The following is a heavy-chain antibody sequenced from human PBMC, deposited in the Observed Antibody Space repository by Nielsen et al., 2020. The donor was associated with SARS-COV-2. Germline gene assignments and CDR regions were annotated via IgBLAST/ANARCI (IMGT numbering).Heavy chain of an antibody. CDR1: GFTFSSYA. D-gene: IGHD5-24*01. Sequence: GESLQISCAASGFTFSSYAMSWVRQAPGKGLEWVSAISGSGGSTYYADSVKGRFTISRDNSKNTLYLQMNSLRAEDTAVYYCARGVGMATITSSLGYWGQGTLVTVSS. J-gene: IGHJ4*02. V-gene: IGHV3-23*01. CDR2: ISGSGGST. CDR3: ARGVGMATITSSLGY.